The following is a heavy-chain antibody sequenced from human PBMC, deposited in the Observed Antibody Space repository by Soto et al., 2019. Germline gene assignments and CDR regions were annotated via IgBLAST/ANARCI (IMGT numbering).Heavy chain of an antibody. CDR2: INPSGGST. CDR3: ARDPGYCSSTSCYIYYYYGMDV. CDR1: GYTFTSYY. V-gene: IGHV1-46*01. Sequence: ASVKVSCKASGYTFTSYYMHWVRQAPGQGLEWMGIINPSGGSTSYAQKFQGRVTITRDTSASTAYMELSSLRSEDTAVYYCARDPGYCSSTSCYIYYYYGMDVWGQGTTVTVSS. J-gene: IGHJ6*02. D-gene: IGHD2-2*02.